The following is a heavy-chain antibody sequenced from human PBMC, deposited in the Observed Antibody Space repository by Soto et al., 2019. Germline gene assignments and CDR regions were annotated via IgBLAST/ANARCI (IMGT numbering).Heavy chain of an antibody. CDR3: ARHHSTVAHDY. V-gene: IGHV5-51*01. CDR1: GYTFSSYW. CDR2: IYPGDSDT. D-gene: IGHD6-19*01. Sequence: PGESLKISCKGSGYTFSSYWIAWVRQMPGKGLEWMGIIYPGDSDTRYSPSFQGQVTISVDEATNTAYLQWSSLRASDTAMYFCARHHSTVAHDYWGQGTPVTVSS. J-gene: IGHJ4*02.